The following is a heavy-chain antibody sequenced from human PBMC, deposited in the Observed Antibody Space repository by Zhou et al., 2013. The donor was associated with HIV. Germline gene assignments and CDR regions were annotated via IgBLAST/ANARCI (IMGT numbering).Heavy chain of an antibody. CDR1: SNTFTSHY. V-gene: IGHV1-46*01. D-gene: IGHD1-20*01. CDR3: ARPQYNLGREPLNV. J-gene: IGHJ3*01. CDR2: INPGGTT. Sequence: QVQLVQSGAEVKKPGASVTVSCMPSSNTFTSHYVHWVRQAPGQGLEWMGMINPGGTTRYAPKFQDRVTLTRDTSTRTVYMELRSLRSEDTAVYYCARPQYNLGREPLNVWGQGTMVTVSS.